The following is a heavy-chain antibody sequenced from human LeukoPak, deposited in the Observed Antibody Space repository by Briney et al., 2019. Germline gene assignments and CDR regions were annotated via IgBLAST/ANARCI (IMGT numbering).Heavy chain of an antibody. V-gene: IGHV3-20*04. CDR1: GFTFDDYG. CDR3: ARDTDYYASSGYDY. D-gene: IGHD3-22*01. CDR2: INWNGGST. J-gene: IGHJ4*02. Sequence: GGSLRLSCAASGFTFDDYGMSWVRQAPGKGLEWVSGINWNGGSTGYAYSVKGRFTISRDNAKNSLYLQMNSLRAEDTALYYFARDTDYYASSGYDYWGQGTLVTVSS.